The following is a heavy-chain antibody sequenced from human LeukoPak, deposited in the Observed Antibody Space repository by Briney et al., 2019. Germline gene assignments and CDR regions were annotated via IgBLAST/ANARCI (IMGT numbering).Heavy chain of an antibody. D-gene: IGHD3-3*01. CDR2: FIPIFGTA. CDR1: GGTFSSYA. Sequence: ASVKVSCKASGGTFSSYAISWVRQAPGQGLEWMGGFIPIFGTANYAQKFQGRVTITADESTSTAYMELSSQRSEDTAVYYCARGGASRGIRFLEWLLPQNYYYYYYMDVWGKGTTVTVSS. CDR3: ARGGASRGIRFLEWLLPQNYYYYYYMDV. J-gene: IGHJ6*03. V-gene: IGHV1-69*13.